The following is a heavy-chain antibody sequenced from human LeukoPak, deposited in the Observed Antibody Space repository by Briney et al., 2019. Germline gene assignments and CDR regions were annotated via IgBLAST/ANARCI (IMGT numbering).Heavy chain of an antibody. CDR2: IRYDGSNK. D-gene: IGHD3-10*01. J-gene: IGHJ4*02. Sequence: GGSLRLSCAASGFTFSSYSMNWVRQAPGKGLEWVAFIRYDGSNKYYADSVKGRFTISRDNSKNTLYLQMNSLRAEDTAVYYCASGYGSGSYAVNYWGQGTLVTVSS. CDR1: GFTFSSYS. V-gene: IGHV3-30*02. CDR3: ASGYGSGSYAVNY.